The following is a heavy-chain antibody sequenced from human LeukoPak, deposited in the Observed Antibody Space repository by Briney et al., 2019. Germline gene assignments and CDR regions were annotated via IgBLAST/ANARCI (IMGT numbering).Heavy chain of an antibody. CDR2: IRSKAYGGTT. D-gene: IGHD6-19*01. Sequence: GGSLRLSCTASGFTFGDYAMSWVRQAPGKGLEWVGFIRSKAYGGTTEYTASVKGRFTISRDDSKSIAYLQMNSLKTEDTAVYYCTRVGAAVAGTALRRVLADYWGQGTLVTVSS. V-gene: IGHV3-49*04. J-gene: IGHJ4*02. CDR1: GFTFGDYA. CDR3: TRVGAAVAGTALRRVLADY.